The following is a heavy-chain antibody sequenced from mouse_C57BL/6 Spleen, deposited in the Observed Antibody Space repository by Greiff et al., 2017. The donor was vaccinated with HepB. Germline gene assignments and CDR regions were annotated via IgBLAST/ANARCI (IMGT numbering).Heavy chain of an antibody. CDR2: IYPSDSET. D-gene: IGHD2-10*02. CDR3: ARSYGNSFYAMDY. V-gene: IGHV1-61*01. CDR1: GYTFTSYW. J-gene: IGHJ4*01. Sequence: VQLQQSGAELVRPGSSVKLSCKASGYTFTSYWMDWVKQRPGQGLEWIGNIYPSDSETHYNQKFKDKATLTVDKSSSTAYMQLSSLTSEDSAVYYCARSYGNSFYAMDYWGQGTSVTVSS.